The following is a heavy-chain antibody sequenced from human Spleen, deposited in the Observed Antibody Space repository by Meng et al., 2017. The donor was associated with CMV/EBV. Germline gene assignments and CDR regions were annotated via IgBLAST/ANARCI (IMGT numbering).Heavy chain of an antibody. D-gene: IGHD3-9*01. Sequence: GGSLRLSCAASGFTFDDYAMTWVRQAPGKGLEWVSAISGSGITTYYAASVKGRFTISRDNSKNTLFLQMNSLRAEDTALYYCARAHTYDILTGYSYYYGMDVWGQGTTVTVSS. J-gene: IGHJ6*02. CDR1: GFTFDDYA. V-gene: IGHV3-23*01. CDR3: ARAHTYDILTGYSYYYGMDV. CDR2: ISGSGITT.